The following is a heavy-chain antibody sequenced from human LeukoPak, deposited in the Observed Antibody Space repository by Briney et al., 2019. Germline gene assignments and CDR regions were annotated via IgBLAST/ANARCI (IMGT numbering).Heavy chain of an antibody. V-gene: IGHV3-48*03. CDR2: ISSSGGTI. CDR3: ARAVLYYYYGMDV. J-gene: IGHJ6*02. Sequence: KAGGSLRLSCAASGFTFSSYEMNWVRQAPGKGLEWVSYISSSGGTIYYADSVKGRFTISRDNAKNSLYLQMNSLRAEDTAVYYCARAVLYYYYGMDVWGQGTTVTVSS. CDR1: GFTFSSYE.